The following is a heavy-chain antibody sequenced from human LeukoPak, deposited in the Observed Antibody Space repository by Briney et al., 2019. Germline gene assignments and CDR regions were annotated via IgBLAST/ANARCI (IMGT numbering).Heavy chain of an antibody. CDR3: AKAGTTRWAAYGMDV. J-gene: IGHJ6*02. D-gene: IGHD1-7*01. CDR1: GFALRSYA. Sequence: GGSLTLSCEPSGFALRSYAMSWVRPPPAKEREWVSAISCSAGSTYYADSVKGRFTISRDNSKNTLYLQMNSLRADDTALYYCAKAGTTRWAAYGMDVWGQGTTVTVS. CDR2: ISCSAGST. V-gene: IGHV3-23*01.